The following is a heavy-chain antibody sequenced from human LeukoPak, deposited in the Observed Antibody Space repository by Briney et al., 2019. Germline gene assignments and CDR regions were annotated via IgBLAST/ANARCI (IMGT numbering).Heavy chain of an antibody. V-gene: IGHV3-21*01. CDR1: GFTFSRDT. D-gene: IGHD4-17*01. CDR3: ARVSYSHGDYDRGPVVN. CDR2: ISSSSSYI. Sequence: EGTLRLSCAAIGFTFSRDTMNWFRQAPGKGLKWVSSISSSSSYIYYADSLQGRFTISRDNAKNSLNLQMNSLRVEDTAVYYCARVSYSHGDYDRGPVVNWGQGTLVTVSS. J-gene: IGHJ4*02.